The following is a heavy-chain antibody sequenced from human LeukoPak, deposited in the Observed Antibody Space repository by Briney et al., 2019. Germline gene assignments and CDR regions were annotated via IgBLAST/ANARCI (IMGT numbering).Heavy chain of an antibody. Sequence: GSLRLSCAASGFTFSTYSMNWLRLAPGKGLEWVSSISPDSNYKYYVDSVKGRFTISRDNAKSSLYLQMNSLRAEDTAVYYCARERRRLKDYWGQGTLVTVSS. J-gene: IGHJ4*02. CDR2: ISPDSNYK. V-gene: IGHV3-21*01. CDR3: ARERRRLKDY. CDR1: GFTFSTYS.